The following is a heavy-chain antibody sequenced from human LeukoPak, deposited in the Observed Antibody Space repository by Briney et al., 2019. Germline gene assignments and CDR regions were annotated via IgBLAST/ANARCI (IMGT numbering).Heavy chain of an antibody. J-gene: IGHJ6*02. V-gene: IGHV1-69*05. CDR2: IIPIFGTA. CDR1: GGTFSSYA. CDR3: ARWLLWFGELSYYYYGMDV. D-gene: IGHD3-10*01. Sequence: SVKVSCKASGGTFSSYAISWVRQAPGQGLEWMGGIIPIFGTANYAQKFQGRVTMTRDTSISTAYMELSRLRSDDTAVNYCARWLLWFGELSYYYYGMDVWGQGTTVTVSS.